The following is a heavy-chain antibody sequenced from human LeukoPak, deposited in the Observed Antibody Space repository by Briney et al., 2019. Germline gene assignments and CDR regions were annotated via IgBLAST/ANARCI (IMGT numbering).Heavy chain of an antibody. CDR2: IYTSGST. Sequence: SETLSLTCTVFGGSISSGSYYWSWIRQPAGKGLEWIGRIYTSGSTNYNPSLKSRVTISVDTSKNQFSLKLSSVTAADTAVYYCARLPWGAFFDPWGQGTLVTVSS. CDR3: ARLPWGAFFDP. D-gene: IGHD4/OR15-4a*01. CDR1: GGSISSGSYY. J-gene: IGHJ5*02. V-gene: IGHV4-61*02.